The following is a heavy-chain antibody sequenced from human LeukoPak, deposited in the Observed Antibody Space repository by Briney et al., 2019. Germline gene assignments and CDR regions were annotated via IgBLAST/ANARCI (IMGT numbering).Heavy chain of an antibody. V-gene: IGHV3-23*01. CDR3: AKDRTFAWFPNDY. CDR1: GFTFSSYV. CDR2: ISGSGGST. D-gene: IGHD3-9*01. Sequence: GGSLRLSCAASGFTFSSYVMSWVRQAPGKGLEWVSAISGSGGSTYYADSVKGRFTISRDNSKNTLYLQMNSLRAEDTAVYYCAKDRTFAWFPNDYWGQGTLVTVSS. J-gene: IGHJ4*02.